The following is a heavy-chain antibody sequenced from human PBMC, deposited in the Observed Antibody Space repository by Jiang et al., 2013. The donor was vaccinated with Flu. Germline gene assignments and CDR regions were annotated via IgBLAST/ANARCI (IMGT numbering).Heavy chain of an antibody. D-gene: IGHD1-14*01. CDR2: IIPIFGIA. CDR3: ASPSGTGANDPQYDY. CDR1: GGTFSSYA. J-gene: IGHJ4*02. Sequence: GAEVKKPGSSVKVSCKASGGTFSSYAISWVRQAPGQGLEWMGGIIPIFGIANYAQKFQGRVTITADESTSTAYMELSSLRSEDTAVYYCASPSGTGANDPQYDYWGQGTLVTVSS. V-gene: IGHV1-69*01.